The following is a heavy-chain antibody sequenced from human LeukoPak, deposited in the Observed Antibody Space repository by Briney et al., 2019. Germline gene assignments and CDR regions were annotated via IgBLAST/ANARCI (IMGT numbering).Heavy chain of an antibody. Sequence: SQTLSLTCTVSGGSISSGGYYWSWIRQHPGKGLEWIGYIYYSGSTYYNPSLKSRVTISVDTSKNQFSLKLSSVTAADTAVYYCARVLVPAASILYGMDVWGQGTTVTVSS. D-gene: IGHD2-2*01. V-gene: IGHV4-31*03. CDR3: ARVLVPAASILYGMDV. J-gene: IGHJ6*02. CDR2: IYYSGST. CDR1: GGSISSGGYY.